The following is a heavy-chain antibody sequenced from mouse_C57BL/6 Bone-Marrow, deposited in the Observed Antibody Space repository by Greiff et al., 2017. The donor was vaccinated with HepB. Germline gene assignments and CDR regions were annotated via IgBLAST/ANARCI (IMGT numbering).Heavy chain of an antibody. CDR2: IHPNSGST. Sequence: QVQLQQSGAELVKPGASVKLSCKASGYTFTSYWMHWVKQRPGQGLEWIGMIHPNSGSTNYNEKFKSKATLTVDKSSSTAYMQLSSLTSEDSAVYYCARGGGNYWFAYWGQGTLVTVSA. CDR3: ARGGGNYWFAY. D-gene: IGHD2-1*01. V-gene: IGHV1-64*01. CDR1: GYTFTSYW. J-gene: IGHJ3*01.